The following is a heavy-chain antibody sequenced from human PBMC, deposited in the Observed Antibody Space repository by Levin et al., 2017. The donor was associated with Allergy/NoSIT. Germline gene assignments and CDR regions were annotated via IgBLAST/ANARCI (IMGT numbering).Heavy chain of an antibody. D-gene: IGHD3-10*01. CDR2: INTGSNTI. Sequence: GESLKISCAASGFTFSSYSMNWVRQAPGKGLEWVSYINTGSNTIYYADSVRGRFTISRDNARNSLSLQMDSLRAEDTAVYFCARDKRGYGSGSYYWLDPWGQGTRVTVSS. V-gene: IGHV3-48*04. J-gene: IGHJ5*02. CDR3: ARDKRGYGSGSYYWLDP. CDR1: GFTFSSYS.